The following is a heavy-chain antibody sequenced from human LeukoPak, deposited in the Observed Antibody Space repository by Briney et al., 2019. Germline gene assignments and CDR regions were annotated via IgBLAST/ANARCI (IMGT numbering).Heavy chain of an antibody. CDR2: INPSGGST. CDR1: GYTFTSYY. J-gene: IGHJ3*02. V-gene: IGHV1-46*01. D-gene: IGHD2-15*01. Sequence: ASVKVSCKASGYTFTSYYMHWVRQAPGQGLEWMGIINPSGGSTSYAQKFQGRVTMTRDTSTSTVYMELSSLRSEDTAVYYCARDVGDAVVVAATGAFDIWGQGTMVTVSS. CDR3: ARDVGDAVVVAATGAFDI.